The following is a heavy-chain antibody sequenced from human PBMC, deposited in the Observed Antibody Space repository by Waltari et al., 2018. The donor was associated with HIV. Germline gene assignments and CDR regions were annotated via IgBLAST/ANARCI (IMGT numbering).Heavy chain of an antibody. J-gene: IGHJ4*02. Sequence: QLQLQESGPGLVKPSETLSLTCTVSGGSISSSYYYWGWIRQPPGKGLEWIGSIYYSGSTYHNPPLKSRVTISVDTSKNQFSLKLSSVTAADTAVYYCARHSSVTKIHFDYWGQGTLVTVSS. V-gene: IGHV4-39*01. CDR1: GGSISSSYYY. CDR3: ARHSSVTKIHFDY. D-gene: IGHD4-4*01. CDR2: IYYSGST.